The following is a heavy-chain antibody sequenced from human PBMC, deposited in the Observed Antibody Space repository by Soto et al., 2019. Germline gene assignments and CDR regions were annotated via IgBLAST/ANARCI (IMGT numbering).Heavy chain of an antibody. CDR3: ARDFAYFDS. CDR1: GGSFKSGSYS. J-gene: IGHJ4*02. V-gene: IGHV4-61*01. CDR2: VYHTGRT. Sequence: SETLSLTCTVSGGSFKSGSYSWSWIRQPPGQGLEWIGYVYHTGRTSYDPSHKSRVSISMDTSENQYSLNLDSVTAADTAVYFCARDFAYFDSWGQGTLVTVSS. D-gene: IGHD3-3*01.